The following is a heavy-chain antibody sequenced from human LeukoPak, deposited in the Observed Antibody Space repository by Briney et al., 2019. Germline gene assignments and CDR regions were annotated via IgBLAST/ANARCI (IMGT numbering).Heavy chain of an antibody. V-gene: IGHV4-4*07. CDR3: ARVTGYMTEDYFDY. J-gene: IGHJ4*02. Sequence: PSETLSLTCTVSGGSISSYYWSWIRQPAGTALEWIGRIYTSGTITYNPSLKSRVTMSVDTSKNQFSLRLSSVTAADTAVYYCARVTGYMTEDYFDYWGQGTLITVSS. CDR1: GGSISSYY. D-gene: IGHD6-13*01. CDR2: IYTSGTI.